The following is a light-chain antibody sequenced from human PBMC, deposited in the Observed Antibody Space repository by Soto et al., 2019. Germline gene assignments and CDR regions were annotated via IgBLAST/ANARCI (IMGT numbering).Light chain of an antibody. CDR3: QQANSFPIT. J-gene: IGKJ5*01. CDR2: TTS. V-gene: IGKV1-12*01. CDR1: QGINSW. Sequence: DIQMTQSPSFMSASVGDRVTVTCRASQGINSWLAWYQQKPGKAPKLLIYTTSTLASGVPSRFSGSGSGTDFTLTISSLQPEDFATYYCQQANSFPITFGQGTRLEIK.